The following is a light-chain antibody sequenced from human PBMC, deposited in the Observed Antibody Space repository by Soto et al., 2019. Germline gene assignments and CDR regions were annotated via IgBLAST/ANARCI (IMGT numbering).Light chain of an antibody. CDR1: QSVNTY. CDR2: DAS. Sequence: EIVLTQSPATLSLSPGERATLSCRASQSVNTYLGWYQQRPGQAPRLLIYDASNRATGIPARFSGSGSGTDFPLTISSLEPEDFAVYYCQHRSLWPPFTFGPGTRVDIK. CDR3: QHRSLWPPFT. J-gene: IGKJ3*01. V-gene: IGKV3-11*01.